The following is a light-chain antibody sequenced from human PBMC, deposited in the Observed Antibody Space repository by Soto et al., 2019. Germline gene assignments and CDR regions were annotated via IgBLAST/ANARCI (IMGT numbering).Light chain of an antibody. CDR1: QSVSSSY. J-gene: IGKJ2*03. V-gene: IGKV3-20*01. Sequence: EMVLTQSPGTLSLSPGERATLSCRASQSVSSSYLAWYQQKPGQAPRLLIYGASSRATGIPDRFSGSGSGTDFTLTISRLEPEDFAVYYWQRYGSSPPYSFGQGTKLEIK. CDR3: QRYGSSPPYS. CDR2: GAS.